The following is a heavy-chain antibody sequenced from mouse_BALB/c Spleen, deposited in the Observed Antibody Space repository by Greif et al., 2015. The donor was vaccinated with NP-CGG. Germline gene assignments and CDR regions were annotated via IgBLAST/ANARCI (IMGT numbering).Heavy chain of an antibody. D-gene: IGHD2-4*01. J-gene: IGHJ1*01. CDR1: GFNIKDTY. CDR2: IDPANGNT. Sequence: VQLQQSGAGLVKPGASVKLSCTASGFNIKDTYMHWVKQRPEQGLEWIGRIDPANGNTKYDPKFQGKATITADTSSNTAYLQLSSLTSEDTAVYYCARVITGYWYFDVWGAGTTVTVSS. V-gene: IGHV14-3*02. CDR3: ARVITGYWYFDV.